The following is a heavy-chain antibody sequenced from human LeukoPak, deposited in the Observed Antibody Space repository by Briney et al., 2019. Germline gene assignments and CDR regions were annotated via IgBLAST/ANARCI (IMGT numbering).Heavy chain of an antibody. CDR2: INTDGSIT. CDR3: ASLGTLVP. D-gene: IGHD3-9*01. Sequence: GGSLRLSCAASGFTFSTYLMHWVRQAPGKGLVWVSRINTDGSITTYADSVKGRFTISRDNAKNTLYRQMNSLRDEDTAVYYCASLGTLVPWGQGTLVTVSS. J-gene: IGHJ5*02. CDR1: GFTFSTYL. V-gene: IGHV3-74*03.